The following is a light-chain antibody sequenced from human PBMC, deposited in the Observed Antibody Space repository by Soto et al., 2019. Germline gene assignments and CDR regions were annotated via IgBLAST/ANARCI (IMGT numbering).Light chain of an antibody. CDR3: QQYNRCYPT. J-gene: IGKJ1*01. CDR2: KAS. CDR1: QSISSW. Sequence: DIQMTQSPSTLSASVGDRVTITCRASQSISSWLAWYQQKPGKAPKLLIYKASSLESGVPSRLSGSGSGTEFTLTISNLHHDDFAAYYCQQYNRCYPTFGQGTKVEIK. V-gene: IGKV1-5*03.